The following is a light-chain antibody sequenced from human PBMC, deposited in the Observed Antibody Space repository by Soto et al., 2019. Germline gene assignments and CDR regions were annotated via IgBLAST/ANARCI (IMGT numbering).Light chain of an antibody. V-gene: IGKV1-39*01. J-gene: IGKJ1*01. CDR2: AAS. Sequence: DIQMTQSPSSLSASVGDRVTITYRASQNISNYLNWYQQKPGKAPKLLMFAASSLQSGVPSRFSGGGSGTDFTLTISSLQPEDFATYYCQQSYSTPRTFGQGTKVEIK. CDR1: QNISNY. CDR3: QQSYSTPRT.